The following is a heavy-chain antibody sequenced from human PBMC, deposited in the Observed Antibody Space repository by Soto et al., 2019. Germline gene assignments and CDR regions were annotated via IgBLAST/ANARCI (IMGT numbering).Heavy chain of an antibody. D-gene: IGHD5-18*01. J-gene: IGHJ4*02. CDR1: GFTFSSYW. V-gene: IGHV3-7*01. CDR2: IKQDGSEK. Sequence: GGSLRLSCAASGFTFSSYWMSWVRQAPGKGLEWVANIKQDGSEKYYVDSVKGRFTISRDNSKNTLYLQMNSLRAEDTAVYYCAKDSDTAMVNYFDYWGQGTLVTVSS. CDR3: AKDSDTAMVNYFDY.